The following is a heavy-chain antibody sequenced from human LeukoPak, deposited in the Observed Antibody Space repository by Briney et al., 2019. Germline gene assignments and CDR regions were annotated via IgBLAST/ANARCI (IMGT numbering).Heavy chain of an antibody. CDR1: GYTFTGYY. CDR3: ARSEILEWLIHMSADYGMGV. D-gene: IGHD3-3*01. V-gene: IGHV1-2*02. CDR2: MNPNNGGT. J-gene: IGHJ6*02. Sequence: ASVTVSCKASGYTFTGYYMHWVRQAPGQGLEWMGWMNPNNGGTNYAQNFQGRVTMTRDTSISTAYMELSRLRSDDTAVYYCARSEILEWLIHMSADYGMGVWGQGTTVTVSS.